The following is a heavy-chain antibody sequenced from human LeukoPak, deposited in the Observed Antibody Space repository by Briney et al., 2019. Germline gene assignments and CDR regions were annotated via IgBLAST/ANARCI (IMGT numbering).Heavy chain of an antibody. CDR1: GFTFSNYW. CDR3: AKDLHYGSAGY. J-gene: IGHJ4*02. CDR2: INPDGSNT. D-gene: IGHD3-10*01. V-gene: IGHV3-74*01. Sequence: GGSLRLSCAASGFTFSNYWMHWVRQDPGKGLVWVSYINPDGSNTNYADSVKGRFTISRDNAKNALYLQMNSLRAEDTAVYYCAKDLHYGSAGYWGQGTLVTVSS.